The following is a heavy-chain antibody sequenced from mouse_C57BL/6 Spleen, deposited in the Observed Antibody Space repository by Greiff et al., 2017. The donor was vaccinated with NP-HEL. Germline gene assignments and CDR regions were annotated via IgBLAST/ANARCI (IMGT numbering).Heavy chain of an antibody. CDR2: ISYSGST. D-gene: IGHD3-1*01. Sequence: EVQVVESGPGMVKPSQSLSLTCTVTGYSITSGYDWHWIRHFPGNKLEWMGYISYSGSTNYNPSLKSRISITHDTSKNHFFLKLNSVTTEDTATYYCARDRGYYFDYWGQGTTLTVSS. V-gene: IGHV3-1*01. J-gene: IGHJ2*01. CDR1: GYSITSGYD. CDR3: ARDRGYYFDY.